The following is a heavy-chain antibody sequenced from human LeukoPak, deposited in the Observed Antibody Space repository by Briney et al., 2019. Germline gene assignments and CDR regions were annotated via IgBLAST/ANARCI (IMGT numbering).Heavy chain of an antibody. CDR2: IYYSGST. V-gene: IGHV4-39*07. Sequence: NPSETLSLTCTVSGGSISSSSYYWGWIRQPPGKGLEWIGSIYYSGSTYYNPSLKSRVTISVDTSKNQFSLKLSSVTAADTAVYYCARVRNRSHYPNWFDPWGQGTLVTVSS. J-gene: IGHJ5*02. D-gene: IGHD1-26*01. CDR1: GGSISSSSYY. CDR3: ARVRNRSHYPNWFDP.